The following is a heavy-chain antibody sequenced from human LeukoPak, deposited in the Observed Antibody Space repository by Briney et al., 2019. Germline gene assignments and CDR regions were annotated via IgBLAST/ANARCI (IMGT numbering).Heavy chain of an antibody. V-gene: IGHV4-34*01. J-gene: IGHJ4*02. CDR2: INHSGST. D-gene: IGHD6-13*01. Sequence: SETLSLNCAVYGGSFSGYYWSWIRQPPGKGPEWIGEINHSGSTNYNPSLKSRVTISVDTSKNQFSLKLSSVTAADTAVYYCARRGGYSSSRPRYFDYWGQGTLVTVSS. CDR3: ARRGGYSSSRPRYFDY. CDR1: GGSFSGYY.